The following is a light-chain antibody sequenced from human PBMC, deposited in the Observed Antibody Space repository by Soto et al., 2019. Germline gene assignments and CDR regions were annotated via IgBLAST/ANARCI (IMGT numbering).Light chain of an antibody. J-gene: IGKJ4*01. CDR2: VES. Sequence: DVQVTQSPSSLSASVGDRVTITCRASQNINNYLNWYQQKPGKAPKLLISVESNLQSGVPSRFSGRGSGTEFTLTSSSLQPEDFATYYGQQSYTTPLTFGGGTKVEI. V-gene: IGKV1-39*01. CDR1: QNINNY. CDR3: QQSYTTPLT.